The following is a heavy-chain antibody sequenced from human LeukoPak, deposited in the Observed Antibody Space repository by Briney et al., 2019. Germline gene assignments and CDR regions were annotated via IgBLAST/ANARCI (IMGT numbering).Heavy chain of an antibody. CDR3: ARMGDILTGYPVDY. J-gene: IGHJ4*02. D-gene: IGHD3-9*01. Sequence: PGGSLRLSCAASGFTFSSYGMNWVRQAPGKGLEWVSSISSSSSYIYYADSVKGRFTISRDNAKNSLYLQMNSLRAEDTAVYYCARMGDILTGYPVDYWGQGTLVTVSS. CDR2: ISSSSSYI. CDR1: GFTFSSYG. V-gene: IGHV3-21*01.